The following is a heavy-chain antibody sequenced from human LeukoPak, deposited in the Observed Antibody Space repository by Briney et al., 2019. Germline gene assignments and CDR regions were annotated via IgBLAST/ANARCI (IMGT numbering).Heavy chain of an antibody. D-gene: IGHD3-3*01. CDR2: IYHSGST. CDR1: GGSISSGGYY. J-gene: IGHJ4*02. V-gene: IGHV4-30-2*01. CDR3: ARRPIITIFGVVIYYFDY. Sequence: SQTLSLTCTVSGGSISSGGYYWSWIRQPPGKGLEWIGYIYHSGSTYYNPSLKSRVTISVDRSKNQFSLKLSSVTAADTAVYYCARRPIITIFGVVIYYFDYWGQGTLVTVSS.